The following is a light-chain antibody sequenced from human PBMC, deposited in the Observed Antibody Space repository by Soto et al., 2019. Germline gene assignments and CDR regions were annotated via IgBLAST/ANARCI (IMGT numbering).Light chain of an antibody. V-gene: IGKV3-15*01. CDR1: QSVGTN. Sequence: EIEMTQSPATLSLSPGERATLSCRASQSVGTNLAWYQQKPGQAPRLLIFGAFTRATGVPARISGGGSGTDFTLTISSLQSEDFAKYYCQQYNNWPETFGQGTKVDIK. J-gene: IGKJ1*01. CDR2: GAF. CDR3: QQYNNWPET.